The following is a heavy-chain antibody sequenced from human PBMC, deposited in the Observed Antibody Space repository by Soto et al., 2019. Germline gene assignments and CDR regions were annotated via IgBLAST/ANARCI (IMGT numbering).Heavy chain of an antibody. CDR3: AQRGAALDAFDI. J-gene: IGHJ3*02. CDR1: GDSVSSNSAA. Sequence: SQTLSLTCAISGDSVSSNSAAWNWIRQFPSRGLEWLGRTYYRSKWYNDYAVSVKSRITINPDTSKNQFSLQLNSVTPEDTAVYYCAQRGAALDAFDIWGQGTMVTVSS. V-gene: IGHV6-1*01. CDR2: TYYRSKWYN. D-gene: IGHD6-6*01.